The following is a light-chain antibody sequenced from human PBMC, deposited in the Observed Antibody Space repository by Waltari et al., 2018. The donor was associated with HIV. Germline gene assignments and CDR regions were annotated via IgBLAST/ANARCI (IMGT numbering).Light chain of an antibody. CDR3: QSYDSSLSSVL. CDR1: GSNLGAGYD. CDR2: GST. J-gene: IGLJ3*02. V-gene: IGLV1-40*01. Sequence: QSVLTQPPSVSGAPGQRVTISCTGRGSNLGAGYDVHWYQHLPASAPKLLIFGSTNRPFGVPDRFSGSKSDTSASLAITALQAEDEADYYCQSYDSSLSSVLFGGGTKLTVL.